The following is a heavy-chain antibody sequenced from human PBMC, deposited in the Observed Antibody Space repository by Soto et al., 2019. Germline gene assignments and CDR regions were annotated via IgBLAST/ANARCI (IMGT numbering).Heavy chain of an antibody. CDR2: IYWDDDK. V-gene: IGHV2-5*02. CDR1: GFSLSTSGVG. Sequence: QITLKESGPTLVKPTQTLTLTCTFSGFSLSTSGVGVGWIRQPPGKALEWLALIYWDDDKRYSPSLKSRLTITKDTSKNQVVLTMTNMDPVDTATYYCAHSFSGYDLYYYGMDVWRQGTTVTVSS. CDR3: AHSFSGYDLYYYGMDV. J-gene: IGHJ6*02. D-gene: IGHD5-12*01.